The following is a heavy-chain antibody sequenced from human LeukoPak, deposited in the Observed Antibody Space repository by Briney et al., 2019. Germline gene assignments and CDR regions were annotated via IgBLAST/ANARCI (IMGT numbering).Heavy chain of an antibody. V-gene: IGHV1-8*01. CDR1: GYTFTSYD. D-gene: IGHD4-17*01. CDR2: MNPNSGNT. J-gene: IGHJ5*02. CDR3: ARSTVTAWDWFDP. Sequence: ASVKVSCKASGYTFTSYDINWVRQATGQGLEWMGWMNPNSGNTGYAQKFQGRVTMTRNTSISTAYMELSSLRSEDTAVYYCARSTVTAWDWFDPWGQGTLVTVSS.